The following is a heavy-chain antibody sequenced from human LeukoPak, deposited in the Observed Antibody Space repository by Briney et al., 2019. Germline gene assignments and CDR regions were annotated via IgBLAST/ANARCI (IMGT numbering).Heavy chain of an antibody. CDR3: ARTYCGGDCYYTYFDY. CDR2: IYPGDSDT. Sequence: GESLKISCKASGYSFTTYWIAWVRQMPGEGLEWMGIIYPGDSDTRYSPSFQGQVTISADKSINTAYLQWSSLKASDTAMYYCARTYCGGDCYYTYFDYWGQGTLVTVSS. D-gene: IGHD2-21*02. J-gene: IGHJ4*02. CDR1: GYSFTTYW. V-gene: IGHV5-51*01.